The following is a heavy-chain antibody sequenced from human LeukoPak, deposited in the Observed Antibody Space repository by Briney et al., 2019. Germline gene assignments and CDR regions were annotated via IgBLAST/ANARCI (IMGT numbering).Heavy chain of an antibody. V-gene: IGHV3-11*06. Sequence: PGGSLRLSCAASGFTFSDYYMSWIRQAPGKGLEWVSHISSSSSYTNYADSVKGRFTISRDNAKNSLYLQMNSLRAEDTAVYYCARDSYSSSWYSSAYYFDYWGQGTLVTVSS. CDR3: ARDSYSSSWYSSAYYFDY. D-gene: IGHD6-13*01. J-gene: IGHJ4*02. CDR2: ISSSSSYT. CDR1: GFTFSDYY.